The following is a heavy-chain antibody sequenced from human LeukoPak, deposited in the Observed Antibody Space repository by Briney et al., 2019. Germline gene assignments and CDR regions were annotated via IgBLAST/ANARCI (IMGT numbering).Heavy chain of an antibody. J-gene: IGHJ4*02. CDR1: GFTFRNAW. CDR2: IKSKSNGGPP. Sequence: MSGGSLRLSCAASGFTFRNAWMSWVRQAPGKGLEWVGRIKSKSNGGPPDYAAPLKGKFTLSRDDSNNMVYLEMNNLKVEDTAVYYCVGTAGSPCCDDFWGQGTLVTVSS. CDR3: VGTAGSPCCDDF. V-gene: IGHV3-15*01. D-gene: IGHD2-21*02.